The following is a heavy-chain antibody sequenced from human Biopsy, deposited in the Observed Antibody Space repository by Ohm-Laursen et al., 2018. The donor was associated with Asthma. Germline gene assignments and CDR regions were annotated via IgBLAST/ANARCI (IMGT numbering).Heavy chain of an antibody. D-gene: IGHD4-23*01. CDR2: IYSGGGT. Sequence: SLRLSCAASGFTVSSNGMSWVRQPPGKGLEWVSVIYSGGGTFYADSVKGRVTISRDNSKLRLYLEINSLRVEDSAVYYCARESGQDSGGTGAFDRWGQGIMVAGSS. V-gene: IGHV3-53*05. CDR3: ARESGQDSGGTGAFDR. J-gene: IGHJ3*02. CDR1: GFTVSSNG.